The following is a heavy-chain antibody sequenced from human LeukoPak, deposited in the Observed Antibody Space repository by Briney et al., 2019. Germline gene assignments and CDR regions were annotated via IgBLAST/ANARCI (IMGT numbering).Heavy chain of an antibody. CDR1: GFTFSAHW. D-gene: IGHD1-26*01. V-gene: IGHV3-7*03. J-gene: IGHJ3*02. Sequence: GGSLRLSCAASGFTFSAHWMSWVRQAPGKGREWVANIKEDGSEKNYEGSVKGRFTISRDNAKNTLYLQMNSLRAEDTAVYYCAKGEVGKAFDIWGQGTMVTVST. CDR3: AKGEVGKAFDI. CDR2: IKEDGSEK.